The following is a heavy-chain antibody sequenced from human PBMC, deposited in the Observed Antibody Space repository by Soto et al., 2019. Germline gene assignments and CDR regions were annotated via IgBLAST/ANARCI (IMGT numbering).Heavy chain of an antibody. D-gene: IGHD3-22*01. J-gene: IGHJ3*02. CDR1: GFTFSSYW. V-gene: IGHV3-74*01. Sequence: GGSLRLSCAASGFTFSSYWMHWVRQAPGKGLVWVSRINSDGSSTSYADSVKGRFTISRDNAKNTLYLQMNSLRAEDTAVYDCARDPQWLVNAFDIWGQGTMVTVSS. CDR3: ARDPQWLVNAFDI. CDR2: INSDGSST.